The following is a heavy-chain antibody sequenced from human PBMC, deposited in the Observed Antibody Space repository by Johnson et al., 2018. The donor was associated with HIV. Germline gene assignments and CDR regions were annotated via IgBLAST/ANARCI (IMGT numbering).Heavy chain of an antibody. J-gene: IGHJ3*02. Sequence: QVQLVESGGGVVQPGRSVRLSCAASGFSLRTYAMHWVRQPPGKGLEWVAFIRYDGSNKYYADSVKGRFTISRDNSKNTLYLQMNSLRAEDTAVYYCPVDTEAFDIWGQGTMVTVSS. CDR1: GFSLRTYA. CDR2: IRYDGSNK. D-gene: IGHD1-14*01. V-gene: IGHV3-30*02. CDR3: PVDTEAFDI.